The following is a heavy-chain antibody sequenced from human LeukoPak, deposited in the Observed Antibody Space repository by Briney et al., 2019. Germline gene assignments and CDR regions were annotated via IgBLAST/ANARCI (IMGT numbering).Heavy chain of an antibody. J-gene: IGHJ1*01. CDR2: IIPIFGTA. Sequence: ASVKLSCKASGGTFSSYAISWVRQAPGQGLEWMGRIIPIFGTANYAQKFQGRVTITPDESTSTAYMELSSLRYEDTAVYYCARDYPLPPPYGDYFPIAFQHWGQGTLVTVSS. CDR3: ARDYPLPPPYGDYFPIAFQH. CDR1: GGTFSSYA. V-gene: IGHV1-69*13. D-gene: IGHD4-17*01.